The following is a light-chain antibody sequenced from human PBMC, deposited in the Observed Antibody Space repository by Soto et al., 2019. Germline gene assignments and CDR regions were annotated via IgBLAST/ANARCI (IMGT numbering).Light chain of an antibody. CDR3: QQYYNWPRT. CDR1: QGVGSK. V-gene: IGKV3-15*01. Sequence: EIVMTQSPATLSVSPGERATLSCRASQGVGSKLAWFQQKPGQAPSLLIYGASTRAAGLPARFSGSGSGTEFTLTISSLQSEDFAVYYCQQYYNWPRTFGQGTKVEMK. J-gene: IGKJ1*01. CDR2: GAS.